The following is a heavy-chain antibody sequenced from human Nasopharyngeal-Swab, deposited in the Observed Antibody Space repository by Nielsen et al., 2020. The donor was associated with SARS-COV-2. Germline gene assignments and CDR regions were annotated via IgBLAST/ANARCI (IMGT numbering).Heavy chain of an antibody. Sequence: GESLKISCAASGFTFSDYYMSWIRQAPGKGLEWVSYISSSGSTIYYADSVKGRFTISRDNAKNSLYLQMNSLRAEDTALYYCAKEALGYSGYDSNWFDPWGQGTLVTVSS. CDR3: AKEALGYSGYDSNWFDP. CDR2: ISSSGSTI. J-gene: IGHJ5*02. CDR1: GFTFSDYY. D-gene: IGHD5-12*01. V-gene: IGHV3-11*01.